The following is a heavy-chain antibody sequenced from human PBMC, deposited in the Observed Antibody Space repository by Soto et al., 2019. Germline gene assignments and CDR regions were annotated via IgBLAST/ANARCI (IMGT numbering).Heavy chain of an antibody. CDR3: ARDTGYYGGYNWFDP. CDR1: GGSISSAAYY. D-gene: IGHD3-3*01. CDR2: IYYSGSTS. J-gene: IGHJ5*02. V-gene: IGHV4-31*03. Sequence: QVQLQESGPGLVKPSQTLSLTCTVSGGSISSAAYYWSWIRQHPGKGLEWIGYIYYSGSTSYYNPSLESRVTISVDTSKNQCPLKLSSVTAADTAVYYCARDTGYYGGYNWFDPWGQGTLVTVSS.